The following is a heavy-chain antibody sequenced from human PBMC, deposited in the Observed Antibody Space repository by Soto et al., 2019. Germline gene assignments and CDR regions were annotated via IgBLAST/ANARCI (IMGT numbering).Heavy chain of an antibody. Sequence: PGGSLRLSCAASGFPFSSYGMHWVRQAPGKGLEWVAAMSYDGDKFYADTEKGRFTISRDDSKSILYVQMNSLRVEDTAIYYCASASRGHNFESTGYDYGGQGTQVTV. CDR1: GFPFSSYG. CDR3: ASASRGHNFESTGYDY. J-gene: IGHJ4*02. V-gene: IGHV3-30*03. CDR2: MSYDGDK. D-gene: IGHD3-16*01.